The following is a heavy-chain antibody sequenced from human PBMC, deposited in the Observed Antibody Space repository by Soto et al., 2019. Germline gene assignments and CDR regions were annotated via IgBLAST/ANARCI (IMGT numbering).Heavy chain of an antibody. Sequence: QVRLVESGGGVVQPGRTLRLSCAASGFSFKSYSMHWVRHVPGRGLEWVALVSYDGNIKHYADSVKGRFTISRDNSKNTLFLQMSGLGSDDTATYSCAKGISDLQNLRWLLGNYFASWGQGTLVTVSS. D-gene: IGHD2-21*02. CDR2: VSYDGNIK. V-gene: IGHV3-30*18. CDR3: AKGISDLQNLRWLLGNYFAS. CDR1: GFSFKSYS. J-gene: IGHJ4*02.